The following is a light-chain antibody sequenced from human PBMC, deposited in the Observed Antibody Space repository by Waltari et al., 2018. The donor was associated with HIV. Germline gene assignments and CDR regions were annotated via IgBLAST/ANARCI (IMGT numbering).Light chain of an antibody. CDR2: DVI. V-gene: IGLV2-11*01. CDR3: CSYAGFNTFV. Sequence: QSALTQPRSVSGSPGQSVAISCSEISSDFGGPPFVSWYQQQPGKAPKLIIYDVINRPSGVPDRFSASLSGNMATLTISGLQTEDEADYYCCSYAGFNTFVFGSGTKVTVL. CDR1: SSDFGGPPF. J-gene: IGLJ1*01.